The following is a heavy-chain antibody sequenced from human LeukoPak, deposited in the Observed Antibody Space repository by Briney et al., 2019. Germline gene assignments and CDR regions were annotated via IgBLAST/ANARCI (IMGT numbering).Heavy chain of an antibody. CDR3: AGDTVTLDY. D-gene: IGHD4-17*01. CDR2: IYYSGST. J-gene: IGHJ4*02. CDR1: GGSISSSSYY. Sequence: PSETLSLTCTVFGGSISSSSYYWGWIRQPPGKGLEWIGSIYYSGSTYYNPSLKSRVTISVDTSKNQFSLKLSSVTAADTAVYYCAGDTVTLDYWGQGTLVTVSS. V-gene: IGHV4-39*01.